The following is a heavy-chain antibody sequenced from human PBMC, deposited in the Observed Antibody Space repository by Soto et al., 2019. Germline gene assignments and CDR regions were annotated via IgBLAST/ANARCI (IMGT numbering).Heavy chain of an antibody. CDR2: IYYSGNT. CDR1: GGSVSRGDYY. Sequence: QVQLQESGPGLVKPSETLSLTCTVSGGSVSRGDYYWSWIRQPPGKGLEWIGYIYYSGNTNYNPSLKSRVIISVDTSKNLFSLKLTSVTAADTAVYSCARIPVDTSMIYWLDPWGQGTLVTVSS. D-gene: IGHD5-18*01. V-gene: IGHV4-61*08. J-gene: IGHJ5*02. CDR3: ARIPVDTSMIYWLDP.